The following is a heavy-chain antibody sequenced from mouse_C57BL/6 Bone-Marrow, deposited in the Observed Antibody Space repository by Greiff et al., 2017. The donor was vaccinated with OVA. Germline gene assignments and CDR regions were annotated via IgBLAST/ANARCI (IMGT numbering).Heavy chain of an antibody. V-gene: IGHV2-9-1*01. D-gene: IGHD2-12*01. Sequence: VQLQESGPGLVAPSQRLSITCTVSGFSLTSYAISWFRRPPGRGLEGLGVISTGGGTNYKSAIKARLSISKDNSKSQVFLKMNSLQTDDTARYYCASLRRAWFAYWGQGTLVTVSA. J-gene: IGHJ3*01. CDR2: ISTGGGT. CDR3: ASLRRAWFAY. CDR1: GFSLTSYA.